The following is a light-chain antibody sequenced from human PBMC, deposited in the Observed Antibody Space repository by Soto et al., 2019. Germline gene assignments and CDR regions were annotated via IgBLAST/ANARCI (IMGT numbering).Light chain of an antibody. V-gene: IGKV1-39*01. Sequence: IQLTQSPSSLSASAGDRLTITCRASQNINDSLNWIHLKPGKAPQLLIYAACILQSGGISRSSGSGAGAEFSLTISSLQHEDFATYYCQQRHTTPWTFGQGTKVDIK. CDR2: AAC. CDR1: QNINDS. J-gene: IGKJ1*01. CDR3: QQRHTTPWT.